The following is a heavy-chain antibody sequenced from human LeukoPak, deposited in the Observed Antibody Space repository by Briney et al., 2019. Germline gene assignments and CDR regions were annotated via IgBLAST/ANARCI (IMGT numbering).Heavy chain of an antibody. CDR3: ASDSAQLDGLDGFDI. CDR2: MNPNSGRT. Sequence: ASVKVSCKASGYTFSNYDINWVRQATGQGLEWMGWMNPNSGRTGYAQKFQGRITMTRNTSINTTYMELSSLSSGDTAVYYCASDSAQLDGLDGFDIWGQGTMVTVSS. J-gene: IGHJ3*02. CDR1: GYTFSNYD. D-gene: IGHD5-24*01. V-gene: IGHV1-8*01.